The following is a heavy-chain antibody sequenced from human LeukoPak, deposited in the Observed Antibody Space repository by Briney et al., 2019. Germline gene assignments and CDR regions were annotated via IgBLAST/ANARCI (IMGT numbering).Heavy chain of an antibody. D-gene: IGHD2-2*01. Sequence: GGSLRLSCAASGITLSDFWFSWVRQAPGKGLEWVSAISGSGGNTYYADSVKGRFTISRDNSKNTLFLQMNSLRAEDTAVYYCAKEAQGCSITSCYFDSWGQGNLVTVSS. V-gene: IGHV3-23*01. CDR3: AKEAQGCSITSCYFDS. CDR2: ISGSGGNT. CDR1: GITLSDFW. J-gene: IGHJ4*02.